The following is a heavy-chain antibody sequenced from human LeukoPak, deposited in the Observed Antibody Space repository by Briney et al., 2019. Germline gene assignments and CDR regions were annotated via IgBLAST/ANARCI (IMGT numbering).Heavy chain of an antibody. CDR3: AKDLGRITMIVVVISAFDY. CDR1: GFTFSSYA. J-gene: IGHJ4*02. Sequence: GGSLRLSCAASGFTFSSYAMSWVRQAPGKGLEWVSAISGSGGSTYYADSVRGRFTISRDNSKDTLYLQMNSLRAEDTAVYYCAKDLGRITMIVVVISAFDYWGQGTLVTVSS. V-gene: IGHV3-23*01. CDR2: ISGSGGST. D-gene: IGHD3-22*01.